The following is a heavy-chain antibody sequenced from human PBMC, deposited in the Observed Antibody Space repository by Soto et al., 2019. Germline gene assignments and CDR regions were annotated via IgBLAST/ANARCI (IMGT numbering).Heavy chain of an antibody. D-gene: IGHD1-1*01. Sequence: GGSLILSCEASGFALSPYLMSWIRQAPGKGLEWVASINQYGSVKHYVDSVRGRFTISRDNAKNSLFLQMNSLSAEDTAVYYCTRLTEAVTTFVYWGQGTPVNVSA. CDR1: GFALSPYL. V-gene: IGHV3-7*03. J-gene: IGHJ4*02. CDR2: INQYGSVK. CDR3: TRLTEAVTTFVY.